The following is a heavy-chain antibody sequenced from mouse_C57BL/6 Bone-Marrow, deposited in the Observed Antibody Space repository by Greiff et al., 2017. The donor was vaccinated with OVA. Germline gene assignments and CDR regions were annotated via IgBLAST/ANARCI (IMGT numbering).Heavy chain of an antibody. CDR1: GYTFTSYG. D-gene: IGHD2-1*01. J-gene: IGHJ2*01. V-gene: IGHV1-81*01. Sequence: QVQLQQSGAELARPGASVKLSCKASGYTFTSYGISWVKQRTGQGLEWIGEIYPRSGNTYYNAKFKGKATLTADKSSSTAYMELRSLTSEDAAVYFCARRYYGNCYLDYWGQGTTLTVSS. CDR3: ARRYYGNCYLDY. CDR2: IYPRSGNT.